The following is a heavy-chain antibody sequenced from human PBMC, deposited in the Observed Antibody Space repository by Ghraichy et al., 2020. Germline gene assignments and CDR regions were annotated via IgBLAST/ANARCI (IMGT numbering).Heavy chain of an antibody. V-gene: IGHV5-51*01. Sequence: GESLNISCKGGGYRFTKYWIAWVRQMAGRGLEWMGIIYPGDSDTRYSPAFQGQVTISADKSISTAYLQWSSLKASDTAMYYCARLETTVTTLDCWGQGTLVTVFS. D-gene: IGHD4-17*01. CDR1: GYRFTKYW. CDR2: IYPGDSDT. CDR3: ARLETTVTTLDC. J-gene: IGHJ4*02.